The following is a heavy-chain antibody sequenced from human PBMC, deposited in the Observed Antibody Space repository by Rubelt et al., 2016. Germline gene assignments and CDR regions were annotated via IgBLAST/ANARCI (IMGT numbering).Heavy chain of an antibody. Sequence: QVQLQESGPGLVKPSETLSPTCTVSGGSISSYYWSWIRQPPGKGLEWIGYIYYSGSTNYNPSLKRRVTISVDTSKNQFSLKLSSVTAADTAGYYGARGPTVTLYFDYWGQGTLGTVSS. CDR1: GGSISSYY. CDR3: ARGPTVTLYFDY. V-gene: IGHV4-59*01. CDR2: IYYSGST. J-gene: IGHJ4*02. D-gene: IGHD4-11*01.